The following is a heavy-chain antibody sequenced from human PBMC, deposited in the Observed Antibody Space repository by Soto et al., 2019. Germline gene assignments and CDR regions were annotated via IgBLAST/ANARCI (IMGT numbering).Heavy chain of an antibody. J-gene: IGHJ4*02. CDR3: TSTWGRVATNAEATRTYDY. D-gene: IGHD5-12*01. CDR2: ISGSGGST. CDR1: GFTFSSYA. Sequence: PGGSLRLSCAASGFTFSSYAMSWVRQAPGKGLEWVSAISGSGGSTYYADSVKGRFTISRDNSKNTLYLQMNSLKTEDTALYYCTSTWGRVATNAEATRTYDYWGQGTLVTVSS. V-gene: IGHV3-23*01.